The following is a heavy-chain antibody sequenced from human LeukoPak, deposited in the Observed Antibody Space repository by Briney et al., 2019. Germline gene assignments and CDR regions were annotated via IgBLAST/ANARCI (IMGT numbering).Heavy chain of an antibody. Sequence: PGGSLRLSCAASGFTFSSYAMGWIRQAPGKGLEWVSAISGSGGSTYYADSVKGRFTISRDNSTNTLYLQMNSLRAEDTAVYYCAKDLPPSPRSAYWGQGTLVTVSS. J-gene: IGHJ1*01. CDR2: ISGSGGST. CDR3: AKDLPPSPRSAY. V-gene: IGHV3-23*01. CDR1: GFTFSSYA.